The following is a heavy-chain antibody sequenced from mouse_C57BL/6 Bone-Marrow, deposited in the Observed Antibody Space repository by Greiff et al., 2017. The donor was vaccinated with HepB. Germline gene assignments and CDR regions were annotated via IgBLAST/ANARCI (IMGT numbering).Heavy chain of an antibody. J-gene: IGHJ2*01. Sequence: EVQLQQSGGGLVKPGGSLKLSCAASGFTFSSYAMSWVRQTPEKRLEWVATISDGGSYTYYPDNVKGRFTISRDNAKNNLYLQMSHLKSEDTAMYYCASPSVVEGDYWGQGTTLTVSS. V-gene: IGHV5-4*01. CDR3: ASPSVVEGDY. D-gene: IGHD1-1*01. CDR2: ISDGGSYT. CDR1: GFTFSSYA.